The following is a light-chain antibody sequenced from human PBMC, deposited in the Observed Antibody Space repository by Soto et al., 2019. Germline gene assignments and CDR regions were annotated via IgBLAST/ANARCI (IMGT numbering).Light chain of an antibody. CDR1: NIGSKN. CDR3: QVWDSGGVV. CDR2: RDS. V-gene: IGLV3-9*01. J-gene: IGLJ2*01. Sequence: SYELTQPLSVSVALGQTARITCGGNNIGSKNVHWYQQKPGQAPVLVIYRDSNRPSGIPERFAGSNSGNAATLTIGRAQDGDEADYCCQVWDSGGVVFGGGTKLTVL.